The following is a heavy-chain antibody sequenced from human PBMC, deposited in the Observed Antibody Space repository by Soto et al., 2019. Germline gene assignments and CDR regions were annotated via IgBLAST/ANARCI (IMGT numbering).Heavy chain of an antibody. CDR1: GYTFTSYG. CDR2: ISAHHGNT. CDR3: ARGRYGDY. J-gene: IGHJ4*02. V-gene: IGHV1-18*01. Sequence: QVHLVQSGAEVKKPGASVKVSCKASGYTFTSYGITWVRQAPGQGLEWMGWISAHHGNTGYAQKLQGRVIVTRDPSTSTAYMELRSLISDDPAVYYCARGRYGDYWGQGALVTVSS. D-gene: IGHD1-1*01.